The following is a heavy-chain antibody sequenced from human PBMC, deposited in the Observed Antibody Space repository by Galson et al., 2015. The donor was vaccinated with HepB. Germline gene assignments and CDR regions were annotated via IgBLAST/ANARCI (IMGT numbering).Heavy chain of an antibody. CDR3: AKAGLTHYYYYYGMDV. V-gene: IGHV3-23*01. CDR1: GFTFSSYA. J-gene: IGHJ6*02. CDR2: ISGSGGST. D-gene: IGHD6-19*01. Sequence: SLRLSCAASGFTFSSYAMSWVRQAPGKGLEWVSAISGSGGSTYYADSVKGRFTISRDNSKNTLYLQMNSLRAEDTAVYYCAKAGLTHYYYYYGMDVWGQGTTVTVSS.